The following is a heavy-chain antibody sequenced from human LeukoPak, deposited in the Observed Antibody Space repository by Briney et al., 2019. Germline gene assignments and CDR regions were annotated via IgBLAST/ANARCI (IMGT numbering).Heavy chain of an antibody. V-gene: IGHV3-23*01. D-gene: IGHD4-17*01. CDR1: GFTFSSYA. Sequence: GGSLRLSCAASGFTFSSYAMSWVRQAPGKGLEWVSAISGSGGSTYYADSVKGRFTISKDNSKNTLYLQMNSLRAEDTAVYYCAKEQLDYYGDNESFDYWGQGTLVTVSS. CDR3: AKEQLDYYGDNESFDY. J-gene: IGHJ4*02. CDR2: ISGSGGST.